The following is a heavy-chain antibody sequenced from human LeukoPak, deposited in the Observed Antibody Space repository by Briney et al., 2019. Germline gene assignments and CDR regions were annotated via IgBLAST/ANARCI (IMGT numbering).Heavy chain of an antibody. CDR1: GFTFSNYA. V-gene: IGHV3-23*01. Sequence: GGSLRLSCAASGFTFSNYAMTWVRQAPGKGLECVSAISGSGDDTYYADSVKGRFTISRDNSKITVYLQMSSLRAEDTAVYYCAKPHYSGSGGHSREDYWGQGTLVTVSS. CDR2: ISGSGDDT. CDR3: AKPHYSGSGGHSREDY. D-gene: IGHD3-10*01. J-gene: IGHJ4*02.